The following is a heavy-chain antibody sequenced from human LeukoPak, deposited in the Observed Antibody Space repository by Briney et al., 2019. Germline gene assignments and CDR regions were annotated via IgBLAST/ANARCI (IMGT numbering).Heavy chain of an antibody. D-gene: IGHD6-19*01. CDR3: ARAVSGRFDY. Sequence: ASETLSLTGTGSGGSMSPYHWGWNRQPPGKGLEWTGYIYYSGSTNYNPSLNSRVTISVDTSKNQFSLRLSSVTAADTAIYYCARAVSGRFDYWGQGTLVTVSS. CDR1: GGSMSPYH. V-gene: IGHV4-59*08. J-gene: IGHJ4*02. CDR2: IYYSGST.